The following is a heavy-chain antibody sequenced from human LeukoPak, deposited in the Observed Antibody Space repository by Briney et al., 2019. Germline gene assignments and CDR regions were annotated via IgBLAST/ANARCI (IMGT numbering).Heavy chain of an antibody. CDR1: GGSISSSSYY. V-gene: IGHV4-39*07. Sequence: SETLSLTCTASGGSISSSSYYWGWIRQPPGKGLEWIGSIYYSGNTYYNPSLKSRVTISVDTSKNQFSLKLTSVTAADTAVYYCARNRYRPGYFDLWGRGTLVTVSS. D-gene: IGHD5-18*01. J-gene: IGHJ2*01. CDR2: IYYSGNT. CDR3: ARNRYRPGYFDL.